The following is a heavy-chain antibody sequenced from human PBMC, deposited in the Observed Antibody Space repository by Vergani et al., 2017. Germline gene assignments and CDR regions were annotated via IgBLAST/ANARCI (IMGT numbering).Heavy chain of an antibody. CDR2: VSTGTKSQ. CDR1: GFDFRSYI. CDR3: ARGYSSTSGRAFDV. Sequence: QLVESGGGWVQPGGSLRLSCVVSGFDFRSYIMNWVRQAPGKGLEWVSFVSTGTKSQSYAESVWGRFTISRDSANNSLYLQMDSLRAEDTAVYYCARGYSSTSGRAFDVWGQGTKVTVSS. V-gene: IGHV3-48*01. J-gene: IGHJ3*01. D-gene: IGHD2-2*01.